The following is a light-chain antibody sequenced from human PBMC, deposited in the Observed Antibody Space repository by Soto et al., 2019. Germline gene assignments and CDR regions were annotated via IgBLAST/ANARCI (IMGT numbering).Light chain of an antibody. CDR3: QQYNNWPWT. V-gene: IGKV3-15*01. J-gene: IGKJ1*01. CDR2: GAS. CDR1: QSVSSS. Sequence: EIVMTQSPATLSVSPGERATLSCRASQSVSSSLAWYQQRPGQAPRLLIYGASTGATGIPARFSGSGSGIELTLTITSLQSEDFAVYYCQQYNNWPWTLGQGTKVEIE.